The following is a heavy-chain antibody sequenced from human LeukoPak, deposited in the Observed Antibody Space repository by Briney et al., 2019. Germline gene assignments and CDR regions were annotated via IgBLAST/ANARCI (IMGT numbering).Heavy chain of an antibody. CDR2: INHSGST. D-gene: IGHD3-16*02. CDR3: ARDVYVWGSYRPFDY. V-gene: IGHV4-34*01. J-gene: IGHJ4*02. Sequence: PSETLSLTCAVYGGSFSGYYWSWIRQPPGKGLEWIGEINHSGSTNYNPSLKSRVTISVDTSKNQFSLKLSSVTAADTAVYYCARDVYVWGSYRPFDYWGQGTLVTVSS. CDR1: GGSFSGYY.